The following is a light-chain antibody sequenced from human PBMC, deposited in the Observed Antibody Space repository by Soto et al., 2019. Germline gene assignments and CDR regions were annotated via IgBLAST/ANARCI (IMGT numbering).Light chain of an antibody. CDR2: EVS. CDR1: RSDVGSHNF. Sequence: QSVLTQPASVSGSPGQSVTISCTGTRSDVGSHNFVSWYQQHPGKVPQLMIYEVSKRPSGVSNRFSGSKSGNTASLTISGLQAEDEADYYCYSYVGSISFGGGTKVTVL. V-gene: IGLV2-23*02. J-gene: IGLJ2*01. CDR3: YSYVGSIS.